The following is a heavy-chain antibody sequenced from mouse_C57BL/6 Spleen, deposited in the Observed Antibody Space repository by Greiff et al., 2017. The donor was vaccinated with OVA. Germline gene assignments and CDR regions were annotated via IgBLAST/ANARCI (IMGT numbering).Heavy chain of an antibody. J-gene: IGHJ2*01. CDR3: ARPYGSSPYFDY. CDR1: GYTFTSYW. CDR2: IHPNSGST. Sequence: QVQLQQPGAELVKPGASVKLSCKASGYTFTSYWMHWVKQRPGQGLEWIGMIHPNSGSTNYNEKFKSKATLTVDKSSSTAYMQLSSLTSEDSAVYYCARPYGSSPYFDYWGQGTTLTVSS. V-gene: IGHV1-64*01. D-gene: IGHD1-1*01.